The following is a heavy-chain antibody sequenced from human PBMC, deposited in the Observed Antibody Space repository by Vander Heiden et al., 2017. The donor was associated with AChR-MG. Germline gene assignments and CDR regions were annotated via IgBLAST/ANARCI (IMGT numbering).Heavy chain of an antibody. Sequence: ELQLVESGRGVVRPGGSLRPSCAASGLPFDAYGMSWVRPAPGKGLECVSGINWNGGSTGYADSVKGRFTISRDNAKNSLYLQMNSLRAEDTALYHCARTRDYGSGSYYPFDYWGQGTLVTVSS. CDR1: GLPFDAYG. CDR2: INWNGGST. CDR3: ARTRDYGSGSYYPFDY. V-gene: IGHV3-20*01. D-gene: IGHD3-10*01. J-gene: IGHJ4*02.